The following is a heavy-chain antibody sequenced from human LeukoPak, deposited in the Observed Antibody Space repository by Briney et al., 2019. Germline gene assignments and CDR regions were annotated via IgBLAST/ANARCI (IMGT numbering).Heavy chain of an antibody. V-gene: IGHV5-51*01. CDR2: IYPGDSET. CDR1: GYTFSSHW. CDR3: ANTYYYDSIGYDDAFDI. Sequence: GESLKISCKGSGYTFSSHWIGWVRQMPGKGLEWMGIIYPGDSETKYSPSFEGQVTISVDKSISTAFLQWSSLKASDTAMYYCANTYYYDSIGYDDAFDIWGQGTMVIVSS. J-gene: IGHJ3*02. D-gene: IGHD3-22*01.